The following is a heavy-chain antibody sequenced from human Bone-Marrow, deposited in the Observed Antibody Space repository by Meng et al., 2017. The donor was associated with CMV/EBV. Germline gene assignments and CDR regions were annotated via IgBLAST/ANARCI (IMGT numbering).Heavy chain of an antibody. D-gene: IGHD6-6*01. CDR2: IIPILGIA. Sequence: SVKVSCKASGYTFTSYGISWVRQAPGQGLEWMGGIIPILGIANYAQKFQGRVTITADKSTSTAYMELSSLRSEDTAVYYCASGAQLVPDYWGQGTLVTVSS. V-gene: IGHV1-69*10. J-gene: IGHJ4*02. CDR3: ASGAQLVPDY. CDR1: GYTFTSYG.